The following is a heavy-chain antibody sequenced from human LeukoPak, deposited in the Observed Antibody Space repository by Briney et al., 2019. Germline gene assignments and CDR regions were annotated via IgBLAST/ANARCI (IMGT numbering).Heavy chain of an antibody. CDR1: GGSFSGYY. D-gene: IGHD3-10*01. J-gene: IGHJ5*02. CDR2: INHSGST. Sequence: PSETLSLTCAVYGGSFSGYYWSWIRQPPGKGLEWIGEINHSGSTNYNPSLKSRVTISVDTSKNQFSLKLSSVTAADTAVYYCARGSSWITMVRGVIIKWFDPWGQGTLVTVSS. V-gene: IGHV4-34*01. CDR3: ARGSSWITMVRGVIIKWFDP.